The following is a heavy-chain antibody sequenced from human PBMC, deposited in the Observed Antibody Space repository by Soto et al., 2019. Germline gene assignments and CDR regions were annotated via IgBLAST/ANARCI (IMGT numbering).Heavy chain of an antibody. V-gene: IGHV4-4*02. CDR1: GGSISSYY. J-gene: IGHJ5*02. CDR3: ARVGSTVTNWFDP. D-gene: IGHD4-17*01. Sequence: SETLCLPCTVSGGSISSYYWSCVRKPPGKGLEWIGEIYHSGSTNYNPSLKSRVTISVDKSKNQFSLKLSSVTAADTAVYYCARVGSTVTNWFDPWGQGTLVTVSS. CDR2: IYHSGST.